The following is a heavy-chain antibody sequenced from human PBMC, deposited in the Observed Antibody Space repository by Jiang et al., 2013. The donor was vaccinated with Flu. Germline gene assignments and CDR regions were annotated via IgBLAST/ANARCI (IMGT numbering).Heavy chain of an antibody. CDR2: IYPGDSDT. J-gene: IGHJ4*02. CDR3: ARITMVRGVIVHFDY. CDR1: GYSFTSYW. V-gene: IGHV5-51*01. Sequence: GAEVKKPGESLRISCKGSGYSFTSYWISWVRQMPGKGLEWMGIIYPGDSDTRYSPSFQGQVTISADKSISTAYLQWSSLKASDTAMYYCARITMVRGVIVHFDYWGQGTLVTVSS. D-gene: IGHD3-10*01.